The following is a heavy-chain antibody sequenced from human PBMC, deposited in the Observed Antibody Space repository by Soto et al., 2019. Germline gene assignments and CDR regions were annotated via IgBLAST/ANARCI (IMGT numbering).Heavy chain of an antibody. J-gene: IGHJ4*02. V-gene: IGHV3-7*03. D-gene: IGHD3-22*01. CDR1: GFTFSSYA. CDR2: MNPDGSEQ. Sequence: GGSLRLSCAASGFTFSSYAMHWVRQAPGKGLEWVANMNPDGSEQYYLDSVKGRFTISRDNAKNSLYLQMNNLRGEDTAVYYCARGSYYYDSSGYYHYWGQGTLVTVSS. CDR3: ARGSYYYDSSGYYHY.